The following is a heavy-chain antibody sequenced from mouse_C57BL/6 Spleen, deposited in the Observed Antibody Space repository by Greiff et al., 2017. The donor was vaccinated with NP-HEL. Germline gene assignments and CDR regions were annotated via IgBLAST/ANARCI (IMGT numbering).Heavy chain of an antibody. CDR1: GYTFTSYW. J-gene: IGHJ2*01. Sequence: EVKLVESGTVLARPGASVKMSCKTSGYTFTSYWMHWVKQRPGQGLEWIGAIYPGNSDTSYNQKFKGKAKLTAVTSASTAYMELSSLTNEDSAVYYCTRSDITTVVRYFDYWGQGTTLTVSS. V-gene: IGHV1-5*01. CDR3: TRSDITTVVRYFDY. D-gene: IGHD1-1*01. CDR2: IYPGNSDT.